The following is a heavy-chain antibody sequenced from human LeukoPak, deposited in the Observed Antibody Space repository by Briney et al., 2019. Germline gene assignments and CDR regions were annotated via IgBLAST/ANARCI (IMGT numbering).Heavy chain of an antibody. CDR3: ARRTYYYDSSGYSY. CDR2: INHSGST. Sequence: SETLSLTCAVYGGSFSGYYWSWLRQPPGKGLEWIGEINHSGSTNYNPSLKSRVTISVDTSKNQFSLKLSSVTAADTAVYYCARRTYYYDSSGYSYWGQGTLVTVSS. J-gene: IGHJ4*02. V-gene: IGHV4-34*01. CDR1: GGSFSGYY. D-gene: IGHD3-22*01.